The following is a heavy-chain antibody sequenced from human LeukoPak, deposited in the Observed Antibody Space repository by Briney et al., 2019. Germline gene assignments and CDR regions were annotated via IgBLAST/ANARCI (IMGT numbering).Heavy chain of an antibody. CDR2: ISYSGTT. CDR3: ARQNPAASGQGLDY. J-gene: IGHJ4*02. CDR1: GGSISGHY. Sequence: SETLSLTCTVSGGSISGHYWSWVRQSPGKVLEWIGYISYSGTTNYNPSLKSRVTLSVDTSKNHFSLELTSVTAADTAVYYCARQNPAASGQGLDYWGQGTLVTVSS. D-gene: IGHD6-13*01. V-gene: IGHV4-59*08.